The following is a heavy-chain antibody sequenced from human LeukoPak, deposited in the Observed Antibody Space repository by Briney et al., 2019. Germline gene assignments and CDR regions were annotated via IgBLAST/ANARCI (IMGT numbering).Heavy chain of an antibody. D-gene: IGHD3-10*01. CDR1: GGSISSYY. J-gene: IGHJ4*02. V-gene: IGHV4-4*07. CDR3: ARELWFGELWTHDY. CDR2: IYTSGST. Sequence: SSETLSLTCTVSGGSISSYYWSWIRQPAGKGLEWIGRIYTSGSTNYNPSLKSRVTMSVDTSKNQFSLKLSSVTAADTAVYYCARELWFGELWTHDYWGQGTLVTVSS.